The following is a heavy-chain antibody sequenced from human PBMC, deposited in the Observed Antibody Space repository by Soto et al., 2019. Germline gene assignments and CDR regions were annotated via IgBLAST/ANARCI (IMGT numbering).Heavy chain of an antibody. CDR3: SRQAADFWSGKPQNYVDV. D-gene: IGHD3-3*01. J-gene: IGHJ6*03. CDR1: GFTFSGSA. V-gene: IGHV3-73*01. Sequence: EVQLVESGGGLVQPGGSLKLSCAASGFTFSGSAMHWVRQASGKGLEWVGRVRSKPNNYATAYGASVKGRFTISRDDSENTAYLQLNSRNTEDTAVYYCSRQAADFWSGKPQNYVDVWGKGTTVTVSS. CDR2: VRSKPNNYAT.